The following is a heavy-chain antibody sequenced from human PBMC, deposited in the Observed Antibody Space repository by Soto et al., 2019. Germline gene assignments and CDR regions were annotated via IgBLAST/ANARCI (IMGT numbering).Heavy chain of an antibody. CDR3: AKDVTVDIVNTPGY. D-gene: IGHD5-12*01. CDR1: GFTFSSYA. V-gene: IGHV3-30*18. J-gene: IGHJ4*02. Sequence: PGGSLRLSCVASGFTFSSYAIHWVRQAPGKGLEWVAVTSYDGSNKFYADSVKGRFTISRDNSKNTLYLHMNSLNTEDTAVYYCAKDVTVDIVNTPGYWGQGTLVTVSS. CDR2: TSYDGSNK.